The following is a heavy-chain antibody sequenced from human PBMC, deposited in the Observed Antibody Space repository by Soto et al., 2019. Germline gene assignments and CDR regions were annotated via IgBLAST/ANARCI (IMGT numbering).Heavy chain of an antibody. CDR3: AGAVAGNRCGLRVNWFDP. V-gene: IGHV4-39*01. CDR2: IYYSGST. Sequence: SETLSLTCTVSGGSISSSSYYWGWIRQPPGKGLEWIGSIYYSGSTYYNPSLKSRVTISVDTSKNQFSLKLSSVTAADTAVYYCAGAVAGNRCGLRVNWFDPWGQGTLVTVSS. D-gene: IGHD6-19*01. J-gene: IGHJ5*02. CDR1: GGSISSSSYY.